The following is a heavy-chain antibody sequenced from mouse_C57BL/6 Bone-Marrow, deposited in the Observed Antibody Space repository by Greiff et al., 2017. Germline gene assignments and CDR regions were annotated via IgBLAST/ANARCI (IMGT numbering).Heavy chain of an antibody. J-gene: IGHJ3*01. CDR3: ARQGDGCYPACFAY. CDR1: GFTFSDYY. CDR2: IHNGGGST. D-gene: IGHD2-3*01. V-gene: IGHV5-12*01. Sequence: EVKLVESGAGLVQPGGSLKLSCAASGFTFSDYYMYWVRQTPGQRLEWVAYIHNGGGSTYYPDTVKGRFTMSGDNSTSTVYLQMSRLKSEDTAMYYCARQGDGCYPACFAYWGQGTLVTVSA.